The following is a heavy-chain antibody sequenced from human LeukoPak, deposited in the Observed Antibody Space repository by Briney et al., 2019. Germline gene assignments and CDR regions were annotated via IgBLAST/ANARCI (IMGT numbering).Heavy chain of an antibody. CDR2: IYSGGST. Sequence: GGSLRLSCAASGFTFSSYSMNWVRQAPGKGLEWVSVIYSGGSTYYADSVKGRFTISRDNSKNTLYLQMNSLRAEDTAVYYCAQQWGPAFDIWGQGTMVTVSS. V-gene: IGHV3-53*01. J-gene: IGHJ3*02. CDR1: GFTFSSYS. CDR3: AQQWGPAFDI. D-gene: IGHD1-26*01.